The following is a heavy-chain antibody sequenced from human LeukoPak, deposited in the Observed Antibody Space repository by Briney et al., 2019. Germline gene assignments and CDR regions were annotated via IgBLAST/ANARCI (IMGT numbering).Heavy chain of an antibody. D-gene: IGHD2-2*01. CDR2: ITGDDST. J-gene: IGHJ6*02. CDR3: ARGEYQLLSLYYYYGMDV. V-gene: IGHV3-23*01. Sequence: GGSLRLSCAASGFTFGTFAFSWVRQAPGKGLEWVSSITGDDSTYYADSVKGRFTISRDNAKNSLYLQMNSLRAEDTAVYYCARGEYQLLSLYYYYGMDVWGQGTTVTVSS. CDR1: GFTFGTFA.